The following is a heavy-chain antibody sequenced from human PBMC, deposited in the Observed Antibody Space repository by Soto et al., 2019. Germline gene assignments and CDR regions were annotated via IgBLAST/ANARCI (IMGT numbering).Heavy chain of an antibody. D-gene: IGHD3-3*01. CDR3: ARVAESGYLPGGMDV. CDR2: ISSSGSTI. CDR1: GFTFSSYE. J-gene: IGHJ6*02. V-gene: IGHV3-48*03. Sequence: LRLSCAASGFTFSSYEMNWVRQAPGKGLEWVSYISSSGSTIYYADSVKGRFTISRDNAKNSLYLQMNSLRAEDTAVYYCARVAESGYLPGGMDVWGQGTTVTVYS.